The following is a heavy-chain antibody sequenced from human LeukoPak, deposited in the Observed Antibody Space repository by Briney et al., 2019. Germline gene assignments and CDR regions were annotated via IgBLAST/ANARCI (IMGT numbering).Heavy chain of an antibody. CDR2: ITWSSGSI. CDR3: VKDIHPRDYNYALES. Sequence: PGTSLRLSCAASGFTFEDYGMYWLRQRPGKGLEWVSSITWSSGSIAYADSVRGRFSISRDNAKSSLFLQMNTLRAEDTALYYCVKDIHPRDYNYALESWGQGTLVTVSS. D-gene: IGHD3-10*01. V-gene: IGHV3-9*01. CDR1: GFTFEDYG. J-gene: IGHJ4*02.